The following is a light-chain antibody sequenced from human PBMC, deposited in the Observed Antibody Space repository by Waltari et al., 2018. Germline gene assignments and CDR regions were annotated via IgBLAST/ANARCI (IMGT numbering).Light chain of an antibody. J-gene: IGLJ2*01. CDR1: SSNVGGYNY. CDR3: CSYAGSFTLL. CDR2: DIT. V-gene: IGLV2-11*01. Sequence: QSALTQPRSVSGSPGQSVTISCTGTSSNVGGYNYVSWYQQHPGKAPKLMIYDITQRPSGVPDRFSGSKSGNTASLTISGLQADDEADYYCCSYAGSFTLLFGGGT.